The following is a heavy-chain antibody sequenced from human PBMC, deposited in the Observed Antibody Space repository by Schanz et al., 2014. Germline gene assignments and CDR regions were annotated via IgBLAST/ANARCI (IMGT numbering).Heavy chain of an antibody. Sequence: EVQLVESGGGLVQPGGSLRLSCAASGFTFSSYWMSWVRQAPGKGLEWVANIKQHGNEKYYVDSVKGRFTISRDNAKISLYLQMNSLRVEDTAVYYCARDRRFFDRDDLYYFDSWGQGTLVTVSS. CDR1: GFTFSSYW. CDR2: IKQHGNEK. CDR3: ARDRRFFDRDDLYYFDS. D-gene: IGHD3-3*01. V-gene: IGHV3-7*05. J-gene: IGHJ4*02.